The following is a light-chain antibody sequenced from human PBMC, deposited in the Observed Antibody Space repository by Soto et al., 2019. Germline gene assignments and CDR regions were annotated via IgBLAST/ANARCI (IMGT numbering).Light chain of an antibody. CDR2: EVN. J-gene: IGLJ1*01. Sequence: QSALTQPASVSGSPGQSISISCTGTSSDVGSYNLVSWYQQHPGKAPRLIIYEVNERPSGLSNRFSGSKSGNTASLTISGLQAEDEADYYCCSYAGSGTFYVFGSGTKLTVL. V-gene: IGLV2-23*02. CDR3: CSYAGSGTFYV. CDR1: SSDVGSYNL.